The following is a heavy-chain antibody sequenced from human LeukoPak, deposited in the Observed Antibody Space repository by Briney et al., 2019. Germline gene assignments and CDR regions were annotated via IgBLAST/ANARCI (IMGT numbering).Heavy chain of an antibody. J-gene: IGHJ1*01. Sequence: GASVKVSCKASGYTFTSYGISWVRQAPGQGLEWMGWISDYNGNTNYAQKLQGRVTMTTDTSTSTAYMELRSLRSDDTAVYYCARDTTIFGAEYFQHWGQGTLVTVSS. CDR1: GYTFTSYG. CDR2: ISDYNGNT. CDR3: ARDTTIFGAEYFQH. V-gene: IGHV1-18*01. D-gene: IGHD3-3*01.